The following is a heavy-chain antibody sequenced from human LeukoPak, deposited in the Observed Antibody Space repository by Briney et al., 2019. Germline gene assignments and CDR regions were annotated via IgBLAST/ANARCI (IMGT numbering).Heavy chain of an antibody. CDR3: ASSSDILTGYLPFDY. V-gene: IGHV1-18*01. D-gene: IGHD3-9*01. Sequence: GASVKVSCKASGYTFTSYGISWVRQAPGQGLEWMGWISAYNGNTNYAQKLQGRVTMTTDTSTSTAYMELRGLRSDDTAVYYCASSSDILTGYLPFDYWGQGTLVTVSS. CDR2: ISAYNGNT. CDR1: GYTFTSYG. J-gene: IGHJ4*02.